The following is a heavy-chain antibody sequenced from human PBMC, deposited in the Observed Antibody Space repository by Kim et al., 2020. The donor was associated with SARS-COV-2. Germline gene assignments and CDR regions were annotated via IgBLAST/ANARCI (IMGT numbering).Heavy chain of an antibody. J-gene: IGHJ5*02. D-gene: IGHD3-3*01. V-gene: IGHV3-30*18. CDR2: ISYDGSNK. Sequence: GGSLRLFCAASGFTFSTYGMHWVRQAPGKGLEWVAVISYDGSNKYYADSVKGRFTISRDNSKNTLYPQMNSLRAEDTAVYYCAKMARGSYTNWFDPWGQGTLVTVSS. CDR3: AKMARGSYTNWFDP. CDR1: GFTFSTYG.